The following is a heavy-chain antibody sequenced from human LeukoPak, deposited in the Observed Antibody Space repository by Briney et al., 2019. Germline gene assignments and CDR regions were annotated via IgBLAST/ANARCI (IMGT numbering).Heavy chain of an antibody. V-gene: IGHV4-34*01. J-gene: IGHJ1*01. CDR3: ASPRGDDSGGYYTWYFHH. CDR1: GGAFSGYY. CDR2: INHSGST. Sequence: SETLSLTCAVYGGAFSGYYWSWIRQPPGKGLEWIGEINHSGSTNYNPSLKSRVTISVDTSKNQFSLKLSSVTAADTAVYFCASPRGDDSGGYYTWYFHHWGQGILVTVSS. D-gene: IGHD3-22*01.